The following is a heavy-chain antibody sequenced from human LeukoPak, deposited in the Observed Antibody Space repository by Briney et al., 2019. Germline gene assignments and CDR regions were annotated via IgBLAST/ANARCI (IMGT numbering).Heavy chain of an antibody. CDR3: ARFHTAMATGFDY. CDR2: TYSGGST. CDR1: GFTVSSNY. Sequence: PGGSLRLSCAASGFTVSSNYMSWVRQAPGKGLEWVSVTYSGGSTYYADSVKGRFTISRDNSKNTLYLQMNSLRAEDTAVYYCARFHTAMATGFDYWGQGTLVTVSS. J-gene: IGHJ4*02. D-gene: IGHD5-18*01. V-gene: IGHV3-53*01.